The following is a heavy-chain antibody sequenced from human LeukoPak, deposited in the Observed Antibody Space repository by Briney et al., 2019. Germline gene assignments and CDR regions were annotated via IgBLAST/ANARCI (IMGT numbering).Heavy chain of an antibody. CDR3: ASGVVDGDNSGY. V-gene: IGHV3-66*01. CDR2: SCSGGST. J-gene: IGHJ4*02. D-gene: IGHD4-23*01. CDR1: GFTVSGNY. Sequence: PGGSLRLSCAASGFTVSGNYMTWVRQAPGKGLEWVSVSCSGGSTYYADSVKGRFTISRDNSKNTLYLQMNSLSDEDTAVYYCASGVVDGDNSGYWGQGTLVTVSS.